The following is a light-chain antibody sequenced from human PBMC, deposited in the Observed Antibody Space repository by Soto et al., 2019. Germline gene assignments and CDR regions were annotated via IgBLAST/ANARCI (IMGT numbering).Light chain of an antibody. CDR2: NSD. CDR3: ATWDDSLSGLV. CDR1: NSNIGSNT. Sequence: QSVLTQPPSASGTPGQRVTISCSGSNSNIGSNTVNWYQHFPGTAPKLLIYNSDQRPSGVPDQFSVSKSGTSASLAISGLQSEDEADDYCATWDDSLSGLVFGGGTKVTVL. V-gene: IGLV1-44*01. J-gene: IGLJ2*01.